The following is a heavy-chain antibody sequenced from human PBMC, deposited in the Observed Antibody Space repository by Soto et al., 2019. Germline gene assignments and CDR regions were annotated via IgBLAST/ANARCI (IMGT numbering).Heavy chain of an antibody. V-gene: IGHV3-23*01. CDR2: ISGSGGST. CDR3: ARVGGGPSDAFDI. Sequence: GGSLRLSCAASRFTFSSYAMSWVRQAPGKGLEWVSAISGSGGSTYYADSVKGRFTISRDNSKNTLYLQMNSLRAEDTAVYYCARVGGGPSDAFDIWGQGTMVTVS. D-gene: IGHD3-16*01. J-gene: IGHJ3*02. CDR1: RFTFSSYA.